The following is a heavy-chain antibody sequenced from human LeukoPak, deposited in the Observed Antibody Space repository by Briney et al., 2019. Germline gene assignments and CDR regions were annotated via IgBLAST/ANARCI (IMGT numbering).Heavy chain of an antibody. CDR2: IYYSGST. CDR3: ARGRRISGSYMGPFDY. Sequence: SETLSLTCTVSGGSISSYYWSWIRQPPGKGLEWIGYIYYSGSTNYNPSLKSRVTISVDTSKNQFSLKLSSVTAADTAVYYCARGRRISGSYMGPFDYWGQGALVTVSS. CDR1: GGSISSYY. J-gene: IGHJ4*02. V-gene: IGHV4-59*08. D-gene: IGHD1-26*01.